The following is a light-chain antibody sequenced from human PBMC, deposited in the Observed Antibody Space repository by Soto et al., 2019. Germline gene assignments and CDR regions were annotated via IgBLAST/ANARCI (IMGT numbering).Light chain of an antibody. Sequence: AIQMTQSPSSMSASVGDRVTITCRARQGIRNYLGWYQQKPGKAPKLLIYAASSLQSGVPSRFSGSGSGTDFTLTISSLQPEDFATYYCLQDYNSPPTFGQATRLQIK. V-gene: IGKV1-6*01. CDR2: AAS. J-gene: IGKJ5*01. CDR1: QGIRNY. CDR3: LQDYNSPPT.